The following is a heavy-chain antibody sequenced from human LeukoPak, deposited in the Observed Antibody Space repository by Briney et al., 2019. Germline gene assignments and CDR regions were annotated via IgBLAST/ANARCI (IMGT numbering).Heavy chain of an antibody. V-gene: IGHV4-4*07. CDR1: GGSFSSYY. J-gene: IGHJ6*02. D-gene: IGHD1-14*01. CDR3: ARQPPQYYGMDV. CDR2: IYTSGST. Sequence: SETLSLTCTVSGGSFSSYYWSWIRQPAGKGLEWIGRIYTSGSTNYNPSVKSRVTMSVDTSNNQFSLKLTSVTAADTAVYYCARQPPQYYGMDVWGQGTTVTDSS.